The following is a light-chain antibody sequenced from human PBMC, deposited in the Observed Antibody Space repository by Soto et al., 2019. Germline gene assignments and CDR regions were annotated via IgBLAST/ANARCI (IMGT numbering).Light chain of an antibody. J-gene: IGKJ3*01. CDR1: QNVRDL. V-gene: IGKV3-11*01. CDR2: DAS. CDR3: QQRSNSFT. Sequence: EIVLTQSPATLSLSPGERATLSCRASQNVRDLLAWYQQKPGQAPRLLIYDASTRATGIPARFSGSGSGTDFTLTISSLEPEDFAVYYCQQRSNSFTFGPGTKVDIK.